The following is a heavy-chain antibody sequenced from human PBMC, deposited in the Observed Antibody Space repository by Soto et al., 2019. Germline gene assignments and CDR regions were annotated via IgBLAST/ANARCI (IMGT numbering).Heavy chain of an antibody. CDR3: ARIGFLGEGDF. Sequence: EVQLVESGGGLVQPGGSLRLSWETSGFTFSTWLHGVRQAPGEGLVWASLISGEGTVTDYAESVKGRFTVSRDIAKSTVFLQMNSLRVEDTAVYYCARIGFLGEGDFWGQGNLVTVSS. D-gene: IGHD3-16*01. J-gene: IGHJ4*02. CDR2: ISGEGTVT. CDR1: GFTFSTW. V-gene: IGHV3-74*01.